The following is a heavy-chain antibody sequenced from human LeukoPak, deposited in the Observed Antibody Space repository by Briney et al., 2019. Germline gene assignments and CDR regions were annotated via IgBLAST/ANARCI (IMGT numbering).Heavy chain of an antibody. J-gene: IGHJ4*02. CDR1: GFTFSSYA. V-gene: IGHV3-30-3*01. D-gene: IGHD1-7*01. Sequence: PGRSLRLSCAASGFTFSSYAMHWVRQAPGKGLEWVAVISYDGSNKYYADSVKGRFTISRDNSKNTLYLQMNSLRAEDTAVYYCARDKDWNFDWGQGTLVTVSS. CDR2: ISYDGSNK. CDR3: ARDKDWNFD.